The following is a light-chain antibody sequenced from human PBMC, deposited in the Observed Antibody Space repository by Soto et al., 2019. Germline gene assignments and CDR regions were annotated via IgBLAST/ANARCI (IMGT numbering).Light chain of an antibody. CDR1: TSNIGSNY. J-gene: IGLJ1*01. CDR2: DNN. V-gene: IGLV1-51*01. CDR3: NSYASSGTLV. Sequence: QSVLTQPPSVSAAPGQKVTISCSGSTSNIGSNYVAWYQHLPGTAPTLLIYDNNKRYPGIPDRFSGSKSGTSATLDITGLQTGDEADYYCNSYASSGTLVFGTGTKVTVL.